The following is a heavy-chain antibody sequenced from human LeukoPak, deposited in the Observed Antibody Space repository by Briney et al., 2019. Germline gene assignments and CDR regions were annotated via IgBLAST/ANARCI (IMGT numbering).Heavy chain of an antibody. Sequence: PSQTLSLTCTVSGGSINSGDYYWSWIRQPPGKGLEWIGYIYNSGSTYCNPSLKSRVTISLDTSKNQFSLKLSSVTVADTAVSFCASMRGYGYGYSDFWGQGTLVTVSS. CDR3: ASMRGYGYGYSDF. CDR2: IYNSGST. D-gene: IGHD5-18*01. J-gene: IGHJ4*02. V-gene: IGHV4-30-4*01. CDR1: GGSINSGDYY.